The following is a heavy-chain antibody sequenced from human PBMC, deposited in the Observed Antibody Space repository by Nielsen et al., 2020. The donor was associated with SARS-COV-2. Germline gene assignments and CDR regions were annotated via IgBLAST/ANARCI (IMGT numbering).Heavy chain of an antibody. D-gene: IGHD6-19*01. CDR1: GFTFSSYS. J-gene: IGHJ6*02. CDR3: ARDNSSGWYSDGMDV. Sequence: GESLKISCAASGFTFSSYSMNCVRQDPGKGLEWVSSISSSSSYIYYADSVKGRFTISRDNAKNSLYLQMNSLRAEDTAVYYCARDNSSGWYSDGMDVWGQGTTVTVSS. V-gene: IGHV3-21*01. CDR2: ISSSSSYI.